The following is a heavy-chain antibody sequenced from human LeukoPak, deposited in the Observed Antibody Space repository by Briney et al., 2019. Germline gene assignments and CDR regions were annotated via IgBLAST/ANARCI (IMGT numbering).Heavy chain of an antibody. J-gene: IGHJ5*02. CDR3: ARVTGTTFNWFDP. D-gene: IGHD1-20*01. CDR2: IYPGDSDI. Sequence: GESLKISCKGSGYSFTSYWIGWVRQMPGKGLEGMGFIYPGDSDIRYRPSFQGQVTISADKSISTAYLQWSSLKASDTAMYYCARVTGTTFNWFDPWGQGTLVTVSS. CDR1: GYSFTSYW. V-gene: IGHV5-51*01.